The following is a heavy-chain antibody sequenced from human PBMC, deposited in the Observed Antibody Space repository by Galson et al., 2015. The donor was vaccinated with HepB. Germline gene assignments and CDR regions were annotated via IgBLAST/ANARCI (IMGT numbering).Heavy chain of an antibody. D-gene: IGHD4-17*01. CDR3: ARDPDYGDYSPFTLGGYYYMDV. Sequence: SLRLSCAASGFTFSDYYMSWIRQAPGKGLEWVSYISSSGSTIYYADSVKGRFTISRDNAKNSLYLQMNSLRAEDTAVYYCARDPDYGDYSPFTLGGYYYMDVWGKGTTVTVSS. CDR2: ISSSGSTI. CDR1: GFTFSDYY. J-gene: IGHJ6*03. V-gene: IGHV3-11*01.